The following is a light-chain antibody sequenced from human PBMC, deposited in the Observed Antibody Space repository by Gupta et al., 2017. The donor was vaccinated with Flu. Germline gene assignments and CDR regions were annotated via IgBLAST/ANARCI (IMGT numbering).Light chain of an antibody. J-gene: IGKJ2*02. CDR3: MRGTHQWT. V-gene: IGKV2-30*01. CDR1: QSLVYKNGITY. Sequence: DVVMTQSPLSLSVSLGQAPSTSCRSSQSLVYKNGITYLTWFQQRPGQSPRRLIYEVSNRDSGVPDRFSGSGSVTDFTLKISRVEAEDVGVYYCMRGTHQWTFGQGTRLEI. CDR2: EVS.